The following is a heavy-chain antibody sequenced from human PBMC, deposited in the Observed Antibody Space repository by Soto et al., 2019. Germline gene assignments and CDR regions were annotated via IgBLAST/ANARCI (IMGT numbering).Heavy chain of an antibody. CDR3: ATSGPIYGDYGGFDY. D-gene: IGHD4-17*01. CDR2: ISGSGGST. Sequence: VGSLRLSCAASGFTFSSYAMSWVRQAPGKGLEWVSAISGSGGSTYYADSVKGRFTISRDNSKNTLYLQMNSLRAEDTAVYYCATSGPIYGDYGGFDYWGQGTLVTVSS. V-gene: IGHV3-23*01. CDR1: GFTFSSYA. J-gene: IGHJ4*02.